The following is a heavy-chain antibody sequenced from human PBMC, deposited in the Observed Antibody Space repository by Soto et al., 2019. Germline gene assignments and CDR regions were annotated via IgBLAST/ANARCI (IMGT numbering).Heavy chain of an antibody. V-gene: IGHV4-4*02. Sequence: SETLSLTCAVSGDSISRSYWWSWVRQLPGKGLEWIGEIYHSGSTIYNPSLQSRVTLSVDKSKNEFSLKMSSVTDADTAVYYCTSKFGQLLVDVFDIWGQGKMVTVSS. D-gene: IGHD3-10*01. CDR1: GDSISRSYW. J-gene: IGHJ3*02. CDR2: IYHSGST. CDR3: TSKFGQLLVDVFDI.